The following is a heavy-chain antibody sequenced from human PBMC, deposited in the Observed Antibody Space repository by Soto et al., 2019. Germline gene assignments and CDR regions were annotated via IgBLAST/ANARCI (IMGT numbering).Heavy chain of an antibody. CDR1: GGSFSGYY. J-gene: IGHJ4*02. V-gene: IGHV4-34*01. CDR2: INHSGST. CDR3: ARTLRGITIFGVVILGYYFDY. Sequence: PSETLSLTCAVYGGSFSGYYWSWIRQPPGKGLEWIGEINHSGSTNYNPSLKSRVTISVDTSKNQFSLKLSSVTAADTAVYYCARTLRGITIFGVVILGYYFDYWGQGTLVTVSS. D-gene: IGHD3-3*01.